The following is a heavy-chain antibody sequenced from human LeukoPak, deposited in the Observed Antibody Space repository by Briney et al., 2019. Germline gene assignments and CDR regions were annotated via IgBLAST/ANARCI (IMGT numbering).Heavy chain of an antibody. Sequence: PGGPLRLSCAASGFTFSSYAMSWVRLAPGKGLEWVSAVSGSGGSTYYADSVKGRFTISRDNSKNTLYLQMNSLRAEDTAVYYCAKDRTYYYDSSGAFDPWGQGTLVAVSS. CDR3: AKDRTYYYDSSGAFDP. CDR1: GFTFSSYA. V-gene: IGHV3-23*01. D-gene: IGHD3-22*01. J-gene: IGHJ5*02. CDR2: VSGSGGST.